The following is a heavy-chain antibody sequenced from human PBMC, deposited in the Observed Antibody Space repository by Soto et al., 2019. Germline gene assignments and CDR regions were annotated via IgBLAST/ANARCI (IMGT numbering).Heavy chain of an antibody. CDR3: ARTIAAVVDFDY. J-gene: IGHJ4*02. V-gene: IGHV1-18*01. CDR1: GYTFTSYG. D-gene: IGHD6-13*01. Sequence: QVQLVQSGAEVKKPGASVKVSCEASGYTFTSYGISWVRQDHGQGLEWMGWISAYNGNTNYAQNLQGRVTMTTDTSTSTAYMKLRSLRSAYTAVYFCARTIAAVVDFDYCGARTLVSVSS. CDR2: ISAYNGNT.